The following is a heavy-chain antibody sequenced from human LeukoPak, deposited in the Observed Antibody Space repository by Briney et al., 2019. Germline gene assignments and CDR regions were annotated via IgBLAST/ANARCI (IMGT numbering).Heavy chain of an antibody. CDR2: IIPVLGIA. CDR1: GGTFSSYA. D-gene: IGHD6-13*01. Sequence: GASVKVSCKASGGTFSSYAISWVRQAPGQGLEWMGRIIPVLGIANYAQKLQGRVTITADKSTSTAYMELSSLRSEDTAVYYCAREPLNIPGIAAAGTRGYFDYWGQGTLVTVSS. CDR3: AREPLNIPGIAAAGTRGYFDY. V-gene: IGHV1-69*04. J-gene: IGHJ4*02.